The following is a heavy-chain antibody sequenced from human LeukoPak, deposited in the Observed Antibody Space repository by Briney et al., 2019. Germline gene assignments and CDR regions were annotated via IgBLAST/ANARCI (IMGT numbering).Heavy chain of an antibody. CDR2: ISPNSGGT. V-gene: IGHV1-2*02. J-gene: IGHJ4*02. Sequence: ASVKVSCKAPGYSFTDYHIHWVRQAPGQGLEWMGWISPNSGGTSYAQRFQGRVTMTWDTSINTVYMDLIMLGSDDTAVYYCARAAYDFWSGYYFDYWGQGTLVTVSS. CDR3: ARAAYDFWSGYYFDY. D-gene: IGHD3-3*01. CDR1: GYSFTDYH.